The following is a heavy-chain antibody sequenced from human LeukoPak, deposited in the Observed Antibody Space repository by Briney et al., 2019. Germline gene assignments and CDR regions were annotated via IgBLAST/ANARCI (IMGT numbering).Heavy chain of an antibody. D-gene: IGHD2-15*01. V-gene: IGHV3-66*03. Sequence: GGSLRLSCAASGFSVRNYYMNWVRQAPGKGLEVVSLIRGSGETSYADSVKGRFTISRDESRNTVYLQMNSLSVEDTAEYFCARDRAATQDWVEFDPWGQGTLVTVSS. J-gene: IGHJ5*02. CDR1: GFSVRNYY. CDR2: IRGSGET. CDR3: ARDRAATQDWVEFDP.